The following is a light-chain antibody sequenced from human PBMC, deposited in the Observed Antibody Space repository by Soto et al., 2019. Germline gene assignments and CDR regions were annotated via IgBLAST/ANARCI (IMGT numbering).Light chain of an antibody. CDR1: QSVSSSY. CDR3: QQYDSSPLT. J-gene: IGKJ4*01. CDR2: GAS. V-gene: IGKV3-20*01. Sequence: EIVLTQSPGTLSLSPGERATLSCRASQSVSSSYLAGYQQKPGQAPRLLIYGASSRATGIPDRFSSSGSGTDFTLTISRLEPEDFAVYSCQQYDSSPLTFGGGTKVEIK.